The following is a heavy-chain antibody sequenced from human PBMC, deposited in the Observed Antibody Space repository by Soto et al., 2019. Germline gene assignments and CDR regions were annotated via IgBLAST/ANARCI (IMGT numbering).Heavy chain of an antibody. J-gene: IGHJ4*02. CDR1: GYIFISYD. V-gene: IGHV1-18*01. CDR2: ISTNNGNI. CDR3: ARDPHCSGGSCYPRAFDY. D-gene: IGHD2-15*01. Sequence: QVQLVQSGAEVKKPGASVKVSCKASGYIFISYDISWVRQAPGQGLEWMGWISTNNGNINYAQKFQGRITMTTDTSTSTAYMELRSLRSDDTALYYCARDPHCSGGSCYPRAFDYWGQGTLVTVSS.